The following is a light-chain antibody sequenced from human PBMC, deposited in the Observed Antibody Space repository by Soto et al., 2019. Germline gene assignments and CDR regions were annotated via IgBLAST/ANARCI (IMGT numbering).Light chain of an antibody. CDR2: AAS. CDR1: QTVSTNY. V-gene: IGKV3-20*01. J-gene: IGKJ1*01. Sequence: IVLTQSPVTLSLSPGERATLSCRASQTVSTNYLAWYQQKPGQAPRLLIYAASTRATGIPDRFSGSGSGTDFTLTISRLEPEDFAVYYCQQYGNSPWTFGQGTEVEIK. CDR3: QQYGNSPWT.